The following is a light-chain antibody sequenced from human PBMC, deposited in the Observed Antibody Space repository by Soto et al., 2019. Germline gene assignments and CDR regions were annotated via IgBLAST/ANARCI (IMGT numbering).Light chain of an antibody. Sequence: QSVLTQPASVSGSPGQSMTISCTGTSSDIGYGYVSWYQQHPGKAPKVLIYEISHRPSGVSARFSGSKSVNTASLTISGLQAEDEADYYCSAYTSSSTFVFGSGTKLTVL. V-gene: IGLV2-14*03. CDR3: SAYTSSSTFV. J-gene: IGLJ1*01. CDR2: EIS. CDR1: SSDIGYGY.